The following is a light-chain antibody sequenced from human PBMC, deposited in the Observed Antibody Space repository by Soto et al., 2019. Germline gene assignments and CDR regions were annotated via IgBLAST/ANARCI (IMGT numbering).Light chain of an antibody. CDR3: GTWDSSLSAYV. Sequence: QSVLTQPPSVSAAPGQKVTISCSGSSSNIGNNYVSWYQQLPGTAPKLLIYDINKRPSGIPDRFSGSKSGTSATLGITGLQTGDEAEYYCGTWDSSLSAYVFGPGTKLTVL. CDR2: DIN. J-gene: IGLJ1*01. CDR1: SSNIGNNY. V-gene: IGLV1-51*01.